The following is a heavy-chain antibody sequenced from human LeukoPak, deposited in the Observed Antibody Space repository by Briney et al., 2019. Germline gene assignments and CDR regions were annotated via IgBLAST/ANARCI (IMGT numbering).Heavy chain of an antibody. V-gene: IGHV4-39*07. Sequence: PSETLSLTCTVSGGSISSNSYYWGWIRQPPGKGLEWIGSIYYSGSTYYNPSLKSRVTISVDTSKNQFSLKLSSVTAADTAVYYCARSPGVMVRGVMGYYYYYYMDVWGKGTTVTVSS. J-gene: IGHJ6*03. CDR2: IYYSGST. D-gene: IGHD3-10*01. CDR1: GGSISSNSYY. CDR3: ARSPGVMVRGVMGYYYYYYMDV.